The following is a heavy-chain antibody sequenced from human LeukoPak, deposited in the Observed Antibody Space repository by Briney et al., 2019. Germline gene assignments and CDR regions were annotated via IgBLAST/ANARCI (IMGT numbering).Heavy chain of an antibody. Sequence: KPSETLSLTCTVSGGSVSSSDYYWGWIRQPPGKGLEWIGTIYYGGSTYYSPSLKSRVTLSVDTSKDQFSVKLTSVTAADTAIYYCARLSGHFPYWYFDLWGRGTLVTVSS. V-gene: IGHV4-39*01. J-gene: IGHJ2*01. CDR2: IYYGGST. D-gene: IGHD3-3*01. CDR1: GGSVSSSDYY. CDR3: ARLSGHFPYWYFDL.